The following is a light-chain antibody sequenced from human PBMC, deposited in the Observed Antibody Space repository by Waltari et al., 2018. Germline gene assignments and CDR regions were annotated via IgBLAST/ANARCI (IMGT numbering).Light chain of an antibody. CDR2: KVS. CDR1: QSLVHSDGKTY. Sequence: DVVMTQSPLSLPVTLGQPASISCRSRQSLVHSDGKTYFNWFHQRPGQSPRRLIYKVSDRDSGVPDRFSGSGSGTDFTPKISRVEAEDVWVYYCMQSTHGPWTFGQGTKVEIK. J-gene: IGKJ1*01. CDR3: MQSTHGPWT. V-gene: IGKV2-30*02.